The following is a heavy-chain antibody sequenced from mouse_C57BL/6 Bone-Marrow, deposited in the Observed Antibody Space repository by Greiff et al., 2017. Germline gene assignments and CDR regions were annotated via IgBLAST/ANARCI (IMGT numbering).Heavy chain of an antibody. CDR2: ISDGGSYT. V-gene: IGHV5-4*03. CDR3: ARDGDYAMDY. Sequence: EVNVVESGGGLVKPGGSLKLSCAASGFTFSSYAMSWVRQTPEKRLEWVATISDGGSYTYYPDNVKGRVTISRDKAKNNLYLQLSQLKSEDTAMYYCARDGDYAMDYWGQGTSVTVSS. CDR1: GFTFSSYA. D-gene: IGHD1-1*02. J-gene: IGHJ4*01.